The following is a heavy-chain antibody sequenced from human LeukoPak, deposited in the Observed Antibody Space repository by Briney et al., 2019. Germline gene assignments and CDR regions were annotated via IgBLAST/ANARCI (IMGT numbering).Heavy chain of an antibody. V-gene: IGHV3-48*01. Sequence: GGSLRLSCAASGFTFSSYAMSWVRQAPGKGLEWLSYIVGSSTIIYYADSVKGRSTISRDNAQNSLYLQMNSLRAEDTAIYYCATSRDSSGYFFVNYFDNWGQGTLVTVSP. J-gene: IGHJ4*02. CDR1: GFTFSSYA. D-gene: IGHD3-22*01. CDR2: IVGSSTII. CDR3: ATSRDSSGYFFVNYFDN.